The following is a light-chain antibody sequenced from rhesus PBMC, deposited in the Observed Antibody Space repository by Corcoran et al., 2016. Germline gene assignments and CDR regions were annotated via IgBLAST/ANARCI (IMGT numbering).Light chain of an antibody. Sequence: IQMTQSPSSLSASIGDTVSFSCRASQDISSWLAWYQQKPGKAPNLLIYKASSLQSGVPSRFSGSGSGTDVTLTISSLQSEDFGTYYCQKYTNRPFTFGPGTKLDIK. CDR3: QKYTNRPFT. CDR2: KAS. J-gene: IGKJ3*01. CDR1: QDISSW. V-gene: IGKV1-22*01.